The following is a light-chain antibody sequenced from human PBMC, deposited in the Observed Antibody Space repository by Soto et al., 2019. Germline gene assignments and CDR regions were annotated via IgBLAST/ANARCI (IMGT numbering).Light chain of an antibody. V-gene: IGKV1-9*01. CDR2: TAS. J-gene: IGKJ5*01. CDR1: QGISSY. Sequence: DIQLTQSPSFLSASVGDRVTITCRASQGISSYLAWYQQKPGKAPNLLIHTASTLQSGVPSRFIGSGSGTEFTLTISSLQPEDFATYYCQQRNSYPITFGQGTRLEIK. CDR3: QQRNSYPIT.